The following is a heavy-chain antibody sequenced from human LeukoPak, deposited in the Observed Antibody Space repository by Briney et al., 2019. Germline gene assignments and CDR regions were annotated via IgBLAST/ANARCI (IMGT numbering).Heavy chain of an antibody. V-gene: IGHV4-38-2*02. CDR1: GYSISSNYH. D-gene: IGHD2-2*01. Sequence: KSSETLSLTCTVSGYSISSNYHWGWIRQPPGKGLEWIGSMSHSGSTYYNPSLKSRVTISVDTSKNQFSLKLSSVTAADTAVYYCAREVGPAAMFYYYMDVWGKGTTVTVSS. J-gene: IGHJ6*03. CDR3: AREVGPAAMFYYYMDV. CDR2: MSHSGST.